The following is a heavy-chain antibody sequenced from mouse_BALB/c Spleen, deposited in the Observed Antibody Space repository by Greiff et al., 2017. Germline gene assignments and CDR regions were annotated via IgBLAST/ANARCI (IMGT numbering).Heavy chain of an antibody. J-gene: IGHJ3*01. Sequence: EVQLVESGGGLVKPGGSLKLSCAASGFTFSSYAMSWVRQTPEKRLEWVASISSGGSTYYPDSVKGRFTISRDNARNILYLQMSSLRSEDTAMYYCARVYYDYDLPWFAYWGQGTLVTVSA. CDR1: GFTFSSYA. CDR2: ISSGGST. CDR3: ARVYYDYDLPWFAY. D-gene: IGHD2-4*01. V-gene: IGHV5-6-5*01.